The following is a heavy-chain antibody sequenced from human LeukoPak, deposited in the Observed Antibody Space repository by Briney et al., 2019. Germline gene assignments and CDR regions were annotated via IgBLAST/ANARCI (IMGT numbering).Heavy chain of an antibody. CDR1: GGSISSSSYY. Sequence: SETLSLTCTVSGGSISSSSYYWGWIRQPPGKGLEWIGSIYYSGSTYYNPSLKSRVTISVDTSKNQFSLKPSSVTAADTAVYYCASPLCSSTSCYETPFDYWGQGTLVTVSS. J-gene: IGHJ4*02. CDR2: IYYSGST. D-gene: IGHD2-2*01. CDR3: ASPLCSSTSCYETPFDY. V-gene: IGHV4-39*01.